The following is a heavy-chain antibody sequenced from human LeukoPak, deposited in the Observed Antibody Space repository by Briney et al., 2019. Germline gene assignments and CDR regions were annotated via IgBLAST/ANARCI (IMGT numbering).Heavy chain of an antibody. Sequence: SVKVSCKASGFTFIRSAVQWVRQARGQRLEWIGWIVVGSGNTNYAQKFQERVTITRDMSTRTAYMELSSLRSEDTAVYYCARDQPCGGDCYSVGYWGQGTLVTVSS. D-gene: IGHD2-21*02. CDR2: IVVGSGNT. CDR1: GFTFIRSA. CDR3: ARDQPCGGDCYSVGY. V-gene: IGHV1-58*01. J-gene: IGHJ4*02.